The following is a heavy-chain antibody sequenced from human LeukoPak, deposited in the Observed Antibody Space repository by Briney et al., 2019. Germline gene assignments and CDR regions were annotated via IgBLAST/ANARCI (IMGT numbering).Heavy chain of an antibody. CDR3: ARDPGRGWSLDY. CDR1: GYTVTGPY. V-gene: IGHV1-2*02. D-gene: IGHD6-19*01. Sequence: ASVRLSCKVSGYTVTGPYMHWVRLPPGQGLEWKGWINTNTGGTTYAQKFQGRIAMTRDTSISTPYMELISLISDDTAVDYCARDPGRGWSLDYWGQGTLVTVAS. J-gene: IGHJ4*02. CDR2: INTNTGGT.